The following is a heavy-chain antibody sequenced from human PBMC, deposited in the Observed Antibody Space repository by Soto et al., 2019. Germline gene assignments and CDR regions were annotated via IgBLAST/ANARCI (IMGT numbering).Heavy chain of an antibody. J-gene: IGHJ6*03. V-gene: IGHV4-39*01. D-gene: IGHD3-3*01. CDR3: ARHLTGHTTIFTVSDSGYMDF. Sequence: SETLSLTCTVSGGSIKSGSYYWGWVRQPPGKGLQWIGSIHHGGSTYYNPSLKSRVTMSIDSSKNQFSLQLTSVTAADRAVYYCARHLTGHTTIFTVSDSGYMDFWGKGTTVTVSS. CDR1: GGSIKSGSYY. CDR2: IHHGGST.